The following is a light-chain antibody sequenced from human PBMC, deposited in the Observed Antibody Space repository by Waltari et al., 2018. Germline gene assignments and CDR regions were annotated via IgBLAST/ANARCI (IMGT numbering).Light chain of an antibody. Sequence: EIVLTQSPATLSVSPGERATTPCRASQHVSIILVWYQHQPRQAPRLIIYDVDNRATGIPPRCSGSGSWTDFTLPISRFESEDAAVYSCQQRSVWSPVTFGQGTRLEIK. CDR3: QQRSVWSPVT. CDR1: QHVSII. CDR2: DVD. V-gene: IGKV3-11*01. J-gene: IGKJ5*01.